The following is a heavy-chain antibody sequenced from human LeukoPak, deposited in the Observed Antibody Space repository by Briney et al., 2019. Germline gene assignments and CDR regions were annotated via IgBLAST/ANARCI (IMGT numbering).Heavy chain of an antibody. CDR2: IYYSGST. J-gene: IGHJ6*03. D-gene: IGHD3-16*01. CDR3: ARVAFYPYYYYYYMDV. V-gene: IGHV4-39*07. Sequence: SETLSLTCTVSGGSISSSSYYWGWIRQPPGKGLEWIGSIYYSGSTYYNPSLKSRVTISVDTSKNQFSLKLSSVTAADTAVYYCARVAFYPYYYYYYMDVWGKGTTVTVSS. CDR1: GGSISSSSYY.